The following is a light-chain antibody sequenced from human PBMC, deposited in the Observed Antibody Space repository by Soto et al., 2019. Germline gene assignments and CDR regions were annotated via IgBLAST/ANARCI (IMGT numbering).Light chain of an antibody. Sequence: EIVLTQSPATLSVFPGERVTLSCRASQGVGSSLAWYQQRPGQAPRLLVSGASTRASGIPARVSGSGFGTEFTLTISSLQSDDFAVYYCQQRSNWPPSLTFGGGTKVEIK. CDR3: QQRSNWPPSLT. J-gene: IGKJ4*01. CDR2: GAS. CDR1: QGVGSS. V-gene: IGKV3-15*01.